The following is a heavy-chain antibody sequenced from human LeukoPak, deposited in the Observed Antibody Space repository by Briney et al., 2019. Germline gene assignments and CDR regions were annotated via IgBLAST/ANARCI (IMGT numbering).Heavy chain of an antibody. CDR1: GFTFSSYA. D-gene: IGHD3-22*01. J-gene: IGHJ4*02. Sequence: PGGSLRLSCAASGFTFSSYAMSWVRQAPGKGLEWVSAISGSGGSTYYADSVKGRFTISRDNSKNTLYLQMNSLRAEDTAVYYCAKDSSGVYTRNYFDYWGQGTLVTVSS. CDR3: AKDSSGVYTRNYFDY. V-gene: IGHV3-23*01. CDR2: ISGSGGST.